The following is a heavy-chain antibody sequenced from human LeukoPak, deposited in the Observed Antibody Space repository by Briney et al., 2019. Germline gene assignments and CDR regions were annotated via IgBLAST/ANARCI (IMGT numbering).Heavy chain of an antibody. Sequence: SETLSLTCTVSGGSISSGSYYWSWIRQPAGKGLEWIGRIYTSGSTNYNPSLKSRVTISVDTSKNQFSLKLSSVTAADTAVYYCARGRKDYYDSSGYHYPYYYYYMDVWGKGTTVTVSS. D-gene: IGHD3-22*01. J-gene: IGHJ6*03. CDR2: IYTSGST. V-gene: IGHV4-61*02. CDR1: GGSISSGSYY. CDR3: ARGRKDYYDSSGYHYPYYYYYMDV.